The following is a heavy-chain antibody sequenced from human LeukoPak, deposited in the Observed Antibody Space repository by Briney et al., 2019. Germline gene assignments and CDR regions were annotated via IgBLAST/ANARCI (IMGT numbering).Heavy chain of an antibody. CDR1: GFTFSHYW. CDR3: ARLRFLEWFDAFDI. Sequence: GGSLRLSCAVSGFTFSHYWMNWVRQVPGKGLVWVSRINSDGSSASYADSVKGRFTISRDNSKNTLYLQMSSLRVEDTAVYYCARLRFLEWFDAFDIWGQGTMVTVSS. J-gene: IGHJ3*02. CDR2: INSDGSSA. D-gene: IGHD3-3*01. V-gene: IGHV3-74*01.